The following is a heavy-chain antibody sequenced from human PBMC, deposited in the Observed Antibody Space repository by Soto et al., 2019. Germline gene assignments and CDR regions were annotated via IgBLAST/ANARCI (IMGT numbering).Heavy chain of an antibody. CDR2: IIPIFGTA. CDR1: GGTFSSYA. Sequence: SVKVSCKASGGTFSSYAISWVRQAPGQGLEWMGGIIPIFGTANYAQKFQGRVTITADESTSTAYMELSSLRSEDTAVYYCATSRDGYNFEAELDYWGQGTLVTVSS. J-gene: IGHJ4*02. D-gene: IGHD5-12*01. CDR3: ATSRDGYNFEAELDY. V-gene: IGHV1-69*13.